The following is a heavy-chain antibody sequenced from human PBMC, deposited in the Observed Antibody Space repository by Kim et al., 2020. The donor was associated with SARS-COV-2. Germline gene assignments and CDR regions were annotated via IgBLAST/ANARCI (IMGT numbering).Heavy chain of an antibody. V-gene: IGHV1-69*04. CDR3: ARGYYDILTGYYNLDY. D-gene: IGHD3-9*01. Sequence: SVKVSCKASGGTFSSYAISWVRQAPGQGLEWMGRIIPILGIANYAQKFQGRVTITADKSTSTAYMELSSLRSEDTVVYYCARGYYDILTGYYNLDYWGQ. CDR1: GGTFSSYA. CDR2: IIPILGIA. J-gene: IGHJ4*02.